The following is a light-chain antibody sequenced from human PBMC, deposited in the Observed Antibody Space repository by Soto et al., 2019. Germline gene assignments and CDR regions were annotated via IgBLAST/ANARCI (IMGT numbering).Light chain of an antibody. J-gene: IGKJ4*01. CDR1: QSVSRN. V-gene: IGKV3-15*01. CDR2: GAS. Sequence: EIVMTQSPATLSVSPGERATLCCRASQSVSRNLAWYQQKPGQAPRLLIYGASTRATGSPARFSGSGSGTEFTLTISSLQSEDFAVYYCQQYNNWPLTFGGGTKVEIK. CDR3: QQYNNWPLT.